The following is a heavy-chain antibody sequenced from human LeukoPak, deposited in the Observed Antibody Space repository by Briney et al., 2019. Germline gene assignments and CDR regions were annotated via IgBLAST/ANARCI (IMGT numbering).Heavy chain of an antibody. J-gene: IGHJ4*02. V-gene: IGHV3-48*01. CDR3: ARDRVVEWLYPTSLDY. CDR2: ISSSSSTI. D-gene: IGHD3-3*01. CDR1: GSTFSSYS. Sequence: PGGSLRLSCAASGSTFSSYSMNWVRQAPGKGLEWVSSISSSSSTIYYADSVKGRFTISRDNAKNSLYLQMNSLRAEDTAVYYCARDRVVEWLYPTSLDYWGQGTLVTVSS.